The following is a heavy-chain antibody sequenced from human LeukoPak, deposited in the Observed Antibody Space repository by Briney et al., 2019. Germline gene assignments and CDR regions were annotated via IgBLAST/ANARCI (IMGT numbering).Heavy chain of an antibody. V-gene: IGHV1-18*01. J-gene: IGHJ2*01. Sequence: SVKVSCKASGYTFSSYAISWVRQAAGQGLEWMGWISPYNGNTNSAQRFQGRVTLTTDTSTSAAYMELTSLRPDDTAGYYCARDNTWYFDLWGRGTLVTVSS. CDR1: GYTFSSYA. CDR2: ISPYNGNT. CDR3: ARDNTWYFDL. D-gene: IGHD2/OR15-2a*01.